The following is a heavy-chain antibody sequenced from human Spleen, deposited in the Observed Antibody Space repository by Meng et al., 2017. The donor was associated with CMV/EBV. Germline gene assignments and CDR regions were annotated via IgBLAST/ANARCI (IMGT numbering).Heavy chain of an antibody. CDR2: MNPNSGNT. CDR1: GYTFTSYD. Sequence: ASVKVSCKASGYTFTSYDINWVRQATGQGLEWMGWMNPNSGNTGYAQKFQGRVTITRNTSISTAYMEMSSLRSEDTAVYFCARGTEWLWVYFDYWGQGTLVTVSS. V-gene: IGHV1-8*03. CDR3: ARGTEWLWVYFDY. J-gene: IGHJ4*02. D-gene: IGHD3-3*01.